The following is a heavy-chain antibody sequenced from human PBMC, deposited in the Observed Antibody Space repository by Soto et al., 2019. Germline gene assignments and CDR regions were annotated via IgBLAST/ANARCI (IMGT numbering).Heavy chain of an antibody. D-gene: IGHD5-18*01. CDR2: ISYDGSNK. CDR3: AKDSGYTYGYYFDS. V-gene: IGHV3-30*18. CDR1: GFTFSSYG. J-gene: IGHJ4*02. Sequence: GGSLRLSCAGSGFTFSSYGMHWVRQAPGKGLEWVAIISYDGSNKYYADSVKGRFTISRDNSKSTLYLQMNSLRAEDTAVYYCAKDSGYTYGYYFDSWGQGTLVTVSS.